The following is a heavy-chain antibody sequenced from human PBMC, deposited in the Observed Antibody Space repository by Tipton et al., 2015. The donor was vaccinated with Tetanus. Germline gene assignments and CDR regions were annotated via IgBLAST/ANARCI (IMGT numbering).Heavy chain of an antibody. CDR1: GGSISSGGYY. V-gene: IGHV4-31*03. D-gene: IGHD3-22*01. Sequence: TLSLTCTVSGGSISSGGYYWSWIRQHPGKGLEWIGYIYYSGSIYYNPSLKSRVTISVDTAKNQFSLKLSSVTAADTAVYYCARFSVYYYYDSSGSNDDWGQETLVSVSS. J-gene: IGHJ4*02. CDR3: ARFSVYYYYDSSGSNDD. CDR2: IYYSGSI.